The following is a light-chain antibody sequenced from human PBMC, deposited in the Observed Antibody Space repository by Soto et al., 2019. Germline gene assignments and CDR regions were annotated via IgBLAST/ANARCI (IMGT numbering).Light chain of an antibody. CDR3: QHYGGSPLVT. J-gene: IGKJ5*01. CDR1: QSVSSSY. CDR2: GTS. V-gene: IGKV3-20*01. Sequence: EIVLLQSPGTLSLSPGERATLSCRASQSVSSSYLAWSQQKPGQAPRLLIYGTSSRATGIQDRFSGSGSGPDFTLTISRLEPADFSVYFCQHYGGSPLVTFGQGTRLEIK.